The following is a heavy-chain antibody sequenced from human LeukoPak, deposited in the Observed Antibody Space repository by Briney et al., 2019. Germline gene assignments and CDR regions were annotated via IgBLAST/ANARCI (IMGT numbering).Heavy chain of an antibody. J-gene: IGHJ5*02. CDR2: IYTSGST. CDR3: ARDPSGYDYNWFDP. Sequence: PSQTLSLTCTVSGGSISSGSHYWNWIRQPAGKGLEWIGRIYTSGSTNYNPSLKSRVTMSVDTSKNQFSLKLSSVTAADTAVYYCARDPSGYDYNWFDPWGQGTLVTVSS. CDR1: GGSISSGSHY. V-gene: IGHV4-61*02. D-gene: IGHD5-12*01.